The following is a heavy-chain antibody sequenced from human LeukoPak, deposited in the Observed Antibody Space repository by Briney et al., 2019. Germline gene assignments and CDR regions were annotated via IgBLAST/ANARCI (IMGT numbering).Heavy chain of an antibody. CDR1: GYTFTSYD. CDR2: MNPNRGNT. V-gene: IGHV1-8*03. Sequence: ASVKVSCKASGYTFTSYDINWVRQATAQGLEWMGWMNPNRGNTGYAQKFQGRVTITRNTSISTAYMELSSLRSEDTAVYYCAREGYCTNGVCYGDYWGQGTLVTVSS. CDR3: AREGYCTNGVCYGDY. D-gene: IGHD2-8*01. J-gene: IGHJ4*02.